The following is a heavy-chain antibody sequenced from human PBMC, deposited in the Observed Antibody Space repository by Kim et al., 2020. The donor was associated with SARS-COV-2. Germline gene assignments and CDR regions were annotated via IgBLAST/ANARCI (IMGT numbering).Heavy chain of an antibody. CDR1: GFTFSSYD. J-gene: IGHJ5*02. Sequence: GGSLRLSCAASGFTFSSYDMHWVRQATGKGLEWVSAIGTAGDTYYPGSVKGRFTISRENAKNSLYLQMNSLRAGDTAVYYCARERGIGWFDPWGQGTLVTVSS. CDR3: ARERGIGWFDP. CDR2: IGTAGDT. V-gene: IGHV3-13*04.